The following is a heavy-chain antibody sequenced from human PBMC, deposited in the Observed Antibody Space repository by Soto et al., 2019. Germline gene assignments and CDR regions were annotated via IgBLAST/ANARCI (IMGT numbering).Heavy chain of an antibody. V-gene: IGHV4-59*01. J-gene: IGHJ4*02. D-gene: IGHD5-12*01. Sequence: SETLCLTSTGSGGSISGYCCSWIRQPLGKGLEWIGYIYCSGAANYNPSLKSRVTISVDTSKNQFSLRLSSVTAADTAVYYCARDQDGGYGYWGQGTLVTVS. CDR1: GGSISGYC. CDR2: IYCSGAA. CDR3: ARDQDGGYGY.